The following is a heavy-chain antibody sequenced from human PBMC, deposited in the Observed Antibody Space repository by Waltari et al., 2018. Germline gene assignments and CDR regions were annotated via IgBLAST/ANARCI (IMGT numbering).Heavy chain of an antibody. CDR3: AHRPSITEAIWGAFEV. D-gene: IGHD3-10*01. CDR1: GFSLSSSGVG. V-gene: IGHV2-5*01. J-gene: IGHJ3*01. Sequence: QITLKESGPARVKPTETLTLTCTFSGFSLSSSGVGVGWIRQPPGKALEWLALIYWNDDKLYSPSLKTRLTIAKDTSKNQVVLRMTNMDPVDTATYYCAHRPSITEAIWGAFEVWGQGSLAIVSS. CDR2: IYWNDDK.